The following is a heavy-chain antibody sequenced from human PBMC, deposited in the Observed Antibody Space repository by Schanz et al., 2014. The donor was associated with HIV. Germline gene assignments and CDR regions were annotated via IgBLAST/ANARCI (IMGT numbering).Heavy chain of an antibody. CDR3: ARRRADQKTFDY. V-gene: IGHV3-30-3*01. Sequence: QMQLVESGGGVVQPGRSLRLSCAASGFTFSSYAMHWVRQAPGKGLEWMAVISFDGSNKYYADSVKGQFTISRDNSKNTLYLQMNSLRVEDTALFYCARRRADQKTFDYWGQGALVTVSS. J-gene: IGHJ4*02. CDR1: GFTFSSYA. D-gene: IGHD2-2*01. CDR2: ISFDGSNK.